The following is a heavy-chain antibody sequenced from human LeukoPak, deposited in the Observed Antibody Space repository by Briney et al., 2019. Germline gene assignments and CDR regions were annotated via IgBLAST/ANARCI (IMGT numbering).Heavy chain of an antibody. CDR1: GFTFSSYS. J-gene: IGHJ6*04. CDR3: ARESVVVPAANYYGMDV. D-gene: IGHD2-2*01. CDR2: ISSSSSYI. V-gene: IGHV3-21*01. Sequence: GGSLRLSSAASGFTFSSYSMNWVRQAPGKGLEWVSSISSSSSYIYYADSVKGRFTISRDNAKNSLYLQMNSLRAEDTAVYYCARESVVVPAANYYGMDVWGKGTTVTVSS.